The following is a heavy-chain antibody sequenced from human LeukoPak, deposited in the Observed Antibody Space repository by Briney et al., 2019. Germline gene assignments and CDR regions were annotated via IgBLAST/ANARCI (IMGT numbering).Heavy chain of an antibody. CDR3: ARVGRNSGYDSLFDP. Sequence: SETLSLTCTVSGGSISSGGYYWSWIRQHPGKGLEWIGYIYYSGSTYYNPSLKGRVTISVDTSKNQFSLKLSSVTAADTAVYYCARVGRNSGYDSLFDPWGQGTLVTVSS. CDR1: GGSISSGGYY. J-gene: IGHJ5*02. D-gene: IGHD5-12*01. V-gene: IGHV4-31*03. CDR2: IYYSGST.